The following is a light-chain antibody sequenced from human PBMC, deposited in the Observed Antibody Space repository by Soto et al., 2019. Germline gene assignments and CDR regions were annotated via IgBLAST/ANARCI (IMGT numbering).Light chain of an antibody. CDR2: GAS. Sequence: EIVWTQSPGTLSLSPGERATLSCRASQSVSSSYLAWDQQKPGQAPRLLIYGASSRATGIPDRFSGSESGTDFTLTISRLEPEDYAVYYCQQYGSSPNTFGQGTKLEIK. V-gene: IGKV3-20*01. J-gene: IGKJ2*01. CDR3: QQYGSSPNT. CDR1: QSVSSSY.